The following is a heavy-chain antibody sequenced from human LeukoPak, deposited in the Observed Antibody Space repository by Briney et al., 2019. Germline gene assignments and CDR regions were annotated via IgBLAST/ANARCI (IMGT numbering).Heavy chain of an antibody. CDR3: ATDNSYGPGSYYT. CDR1: GGSISSSSYY. J-gene: IGHJ4*02. V-gene: IGHV4-39*07. CDR2: LYDSGST. D-gene: IGHD3-10*01. Sequence: PSETLSLTCTVSGGSISSSSYYWDWIRQPPGKGRGWIGNLYDSGSTNYNPSLKRRVTISVDTSKNQFSLKLSSVTAADTAVYYCATDNSYGPGSYYTWGQGTLVTVSS.